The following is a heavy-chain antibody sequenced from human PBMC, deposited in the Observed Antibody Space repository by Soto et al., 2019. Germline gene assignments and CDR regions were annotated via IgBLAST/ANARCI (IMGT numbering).Heavy chain of an antibody. J-gene: IGHJ4*02. CDR3: ARDQSNSSTWPFDY. V-gene: IGHV4-34*01. Sequence: LTCAVYGGSFTDYYWSWIRQSPGKGLEWIGEINHSGSTNYNPSLKSRAAISVDTSKKHFSLKLSSVIAADTAVYYCARDQSNSSTWPFDYWGQGTLVTVSS. D-gene: IGHD6-13*01. CDR1: GGSFTDYY. CDR2: INHSGST.